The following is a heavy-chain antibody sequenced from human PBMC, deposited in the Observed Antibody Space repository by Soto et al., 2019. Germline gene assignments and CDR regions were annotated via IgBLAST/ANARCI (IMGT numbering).Heavy chain of an antibody. CDR1: GGSISSYY. CDR3: ARNLYDFWSGYYLDDAFDI. V-gene: IGHV4-59*01. D-gene: IGHD3-3*01. Sequence: QVQLQESGPGLVKPSETLSLTCTVSGGSISSYYWSWIRQPPGKGLEWIGYIYYSGSTNYNPSLKNRVTISVDTSKNQFSLKLSSVTAADTAVYYCARNLYDFWSGYYLDDAFDIWGQGTMVTVSS. J-gene: IGHJ3*02. CDR2: IYYSGST.